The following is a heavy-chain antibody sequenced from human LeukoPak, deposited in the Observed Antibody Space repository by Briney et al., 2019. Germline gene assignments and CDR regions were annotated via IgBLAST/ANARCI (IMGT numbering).Heavy chain of an antibody. CDR3: ARDPAGGGPTRFDY. D-gene: IGHD2-15*01. CDR2: IFYSGNT. J-gene: IGHJ4*02. CDR1: GGSISSDAYY. V-gene: IGHV4-31*03. Sequence: SQTLSLTCTVSGGSISSDAYYYCWIRQHPGGGLEWIGYIFYSGNTYYNPSLKSRVSISVDTSKNQFSLKLSSVTAADTAVYYCARDPAGGGPTRFDYWGQGTLVTVSS.